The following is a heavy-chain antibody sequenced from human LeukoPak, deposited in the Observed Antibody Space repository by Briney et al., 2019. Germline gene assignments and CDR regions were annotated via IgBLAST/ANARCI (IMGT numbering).Heavy chain of an antibody. Sequence: GGSLRLSCAASGFTFSSHAMSWVRQAPGKGLDWVSTISASAGYSYYADSLKGRFTISRDNSKNTLYLQMNGLRAEDTAVYYCAKDLNYYGSGHVMDVWGQGTTVTVSS. J-gene: IGHJ6*02. D-gene: IGHD3-10*01. CDR3: AKDLNYYGSGHVMDV. CDR2: ISASAGYS. V-gene: IGHV3-23*01. CDR1: GFTFSSHA.